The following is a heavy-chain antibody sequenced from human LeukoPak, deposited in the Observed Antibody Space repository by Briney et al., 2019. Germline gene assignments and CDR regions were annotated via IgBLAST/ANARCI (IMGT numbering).Heavy chain of an antibody. V-gene: IGHV3-21*01. D-gene: IGHD6-13*01. J-gene: IGHJ6*03. CDR1: GFTFSSYS. CDR3: ARDVSSMQKGYYYMDV. Sequence: SGGSLRLSCAASGFTFSSYSMNWVRQAPGKGLEWVSSISSSSSYIYYADSVKGRFTISRDNAKNSLYLQMNSLRAEDTAVYYCARDVSSMQKGYYYMDVWGKGTTVTVSS. CDR2: ISSSSSYI.